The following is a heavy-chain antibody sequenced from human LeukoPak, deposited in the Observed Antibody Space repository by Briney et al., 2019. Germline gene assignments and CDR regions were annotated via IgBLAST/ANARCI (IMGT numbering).Heavy chain of an antibody. V-gene: IGHV3-23*01. J-gene: IGHJ6*03. D-gene: IGHD2-2*01. CDR2: ISGSGGST. Sequence: GGSLRLSCAASGFTFSSYAMSWVRQAPGKGLEWVSAISGSGGSTYYADSVRGRFTISRDNSKSTLYLQMNSLRAEDTAVYYCANPFSTPRSNYYIDVWGKGTTVTVSS. CDR1: GFTFSSYA. CDR3: ANPFSTPRSNYYIDV.